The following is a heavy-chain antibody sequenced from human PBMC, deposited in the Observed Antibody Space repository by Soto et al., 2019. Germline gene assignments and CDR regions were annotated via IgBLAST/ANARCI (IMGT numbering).Heavy chain of an antibody. CDR1: GFTFSSYW. CDR2: IKQDGSEK. CDR3: AREGWLRFHYYMDV. D-gene: IGHD5-12*01. Sequence: GGSLRLSCAASGFTFSSYWMSWVRQAPGKGLEWVANIKQDGSEKYYVDSVKGRFTISRDNAKNSLYLQMNSLRAEDTAVYYCAREGWLRFHYYMDVWGKGTTVTVSS. V-gene: IGHV3-7*01. J-gene: IGHJ6*03.